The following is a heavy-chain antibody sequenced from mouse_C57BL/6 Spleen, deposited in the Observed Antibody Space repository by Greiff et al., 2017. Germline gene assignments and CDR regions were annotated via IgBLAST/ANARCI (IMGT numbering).Heavy chain of an antibody. CDR1: GFTFSSYA. CDR2: ISDGGGYT. CDR3: ARLYYGSSYYFDY. D-gene: IGHD1-1*01. Sequence: EVKVVESGGGLVKPGGSLKLSCAASGFTFSSYAMSWVRQTPEKRLEWVATISDGGGYTYYPDNVKGRFPISRDNAKNNLYLQMSHLKSEDTAMYYCARLYYGSSYYFDYWGQGTTLTVSS. V-gene: IGHV5-4*03. J-gene: IGHJ2*01.